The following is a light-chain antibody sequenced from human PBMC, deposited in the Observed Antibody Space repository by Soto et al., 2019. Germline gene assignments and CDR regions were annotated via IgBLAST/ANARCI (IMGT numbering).Light chain of an antibody. Sequence: DIQMTQSPSTLSASVGDSVTITCRASQNIRNWLAWYQQKPGKAPKLLVYSASTLQSGVPSRFSGSGSGPDFTLTISSLQPDDFATYYCQQYNTYSTFGQGTRREIK. CDR1: QNIRNW. CDR2: SAS. CDR3: QQYNTYST. J-gene: IGKJ5*01. V-gene: IGKV1-5*01.